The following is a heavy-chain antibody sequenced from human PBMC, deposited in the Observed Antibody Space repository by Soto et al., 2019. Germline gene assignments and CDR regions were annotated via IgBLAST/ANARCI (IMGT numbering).Heavy chain of an antibody. CDR1: GYTFTGYY. CDR3: ATYHCRSTSCPLEYNWFDP. J-gene: IGHJ5*02. CDR2: INPNSGGT. D-gene: IGHD2-2*01. Sequence: ASVKFSCKASGYTFTGYYMHWVRQAPGQGLEWMGWINPNSGGTNYAQKFQGRFTMTRDTSISTAYMELSRLRSDDTAGYYCATYHCRSTSCPLEYNWFDPWGQGTLVTVSS. V-gene: IGHV1-2*02.